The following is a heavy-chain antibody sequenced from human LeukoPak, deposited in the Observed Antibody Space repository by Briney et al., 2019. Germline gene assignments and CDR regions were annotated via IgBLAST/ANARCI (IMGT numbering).Heavy chain of an antibody. CDR3: ERDGLAAVL. V-gene: IGHV4-61*02. D-gene: IGHD6-13*01. J-gene: IGHJ3*01. CDR1: GGSISSGSYY. Sequence: SETLSLTCTVSGGSISSGSYYWSWIRQPAGKGLEWIGRIYTSGSTNYNPSLKSRVTISVDTSKNQFSLKLSSVTAADTAVYYCERDGLAAVLWGQGTMVTVSS. CDR2: IYTSGST.